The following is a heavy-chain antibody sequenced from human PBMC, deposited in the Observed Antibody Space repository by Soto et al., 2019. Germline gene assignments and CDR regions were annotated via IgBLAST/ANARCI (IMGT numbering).Heavy chain of an antibody. V-gene: IGHV3-33*01. Sequence: GGSLRLSCAASGFTFSSYGMHWVRQAPGKGLEWVAVIWYDGSNKYYADSVKGRFTISRDNSKNTLYLQMNSLRAEDTAVYYCVSSAVGGAFDIWGQGTMVTVSS. D-gene: IGHD3-10*01. CDR1: GFTFSSYG. CDR2: IWYDGSNK. CDR3: VSSAVGGAFDI. J-gene: IGHJ3*02.